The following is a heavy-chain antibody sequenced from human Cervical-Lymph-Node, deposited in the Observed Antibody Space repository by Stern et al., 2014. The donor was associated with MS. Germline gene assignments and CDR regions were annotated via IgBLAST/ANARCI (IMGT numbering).Heavy chain of an antibody. Sequence: EVQLVESGGGLVQPGGSLRLSCAASGFTFSSYSMNWVRQAPGKGLEWVSYISSSSSTVYYADSVKGRFTISRDNAKNSLYLQMNSLRDEDTAVYYCASSSMVRGVPFDYWGQGTLVTVSS. CDR2: ISSSSSTV. D-gene: IGHD3-10*01. J-gene: IGHJ4*02. V-gene: IGHV3-48*02. CDR1: GFTFSSYS. CDR3: ASSSMVRGVPFDY.